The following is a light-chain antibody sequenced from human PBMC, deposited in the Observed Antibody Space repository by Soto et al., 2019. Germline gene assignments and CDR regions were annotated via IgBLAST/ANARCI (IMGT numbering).Light chain of an antibody. CDR2: DAS. Sequence: PGERATLSCRASQSVSSYLAWYQQKPGQAPRLLIYDASNRATGIPARFSGSGSGTDFTPTIGSLQPEDFATYFCQQYNTYSQTFGQGTKVDIK. V-gene: IGKV3-11*01. CDR3: QQYNTYSQT. J-gene: IGKJ1*01. CDR1: QSVSSY.